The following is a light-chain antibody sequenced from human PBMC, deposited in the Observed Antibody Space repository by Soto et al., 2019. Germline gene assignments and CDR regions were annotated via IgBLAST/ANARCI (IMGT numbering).Light chain of an antibody. V-gene: IGKV3-11*01. Sequence: ELVLTQSPPSLSLSPGEIATLSCSASQFIPIHLAWYQQKPGQAPRLLIYDASNRATGIPARFSGSGSGTDFTLTISSLEPEDFAVYYCQQGSDWPITFGPGTRLEIK. CDR2: DAS. J-gene: IGKJ5*01. CDR1: QFIPIH. CDR3: QQGSDWPIT.